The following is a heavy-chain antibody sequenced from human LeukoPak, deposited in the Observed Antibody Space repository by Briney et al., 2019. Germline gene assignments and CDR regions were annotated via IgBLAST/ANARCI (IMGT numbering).Heavy chain of an antibody. D-gene: IGHD5/OR15-5a*01. CDR2: ISYDGSNE. Sequence: GGSLRLSCAASGFTFSNFCIHWVHQVPGKGLQWMAIISYDGSNEYYADSVKGRFTISRDNSNNTLYLQMNSLRVEDTAVYYCAILPLARGSVYNVPWEYGMDVWGQGTTVSVSS. J-gene: IGHJ6*02. CDR3: AILPLARGSVYNVPWEYGMDV. V-gene: IGHV3-30*03. CDR1: GFTFSNFC.